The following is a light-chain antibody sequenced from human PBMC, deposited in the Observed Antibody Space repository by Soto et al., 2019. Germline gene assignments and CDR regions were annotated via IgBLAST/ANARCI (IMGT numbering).Light chain of an antibody. V-gene: IGKV3-20*01. Sequence: EIVLTQSPGSLSLSPGERATLSCRASQSVDSSIFDWYQKKPGQAPRLLIYGASTRATGIPDRFSGSGSGTDFTLTISRLQPDDFALYYCQQYVSSVTFGQGTKVEIK. CDR1: QSVDSSI. CDR3: QQYVSSVT. CDR2: GAS. J-gene: IGKJ1*01.